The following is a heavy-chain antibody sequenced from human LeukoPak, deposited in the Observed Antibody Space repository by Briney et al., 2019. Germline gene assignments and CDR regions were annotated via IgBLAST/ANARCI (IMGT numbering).Heavy chain of an antibody. V-gene: IGHV3-74*01. J-gene: IGHJ4*02. CDR3: ARGGGATN. Sequence: GGSLRLSCAASGFTFSSYWMHWVRQAPGGGLVWVSRISSDGSSTSYADSVKGRFTISRDNAKNTLNLQMNSLRAEDTAVYYCARGGGATNWGQGTLVTVSS. CDR1: GFTFSSYW. D-gene: IGHD1-26*01. CDR2: ISSDGSST.